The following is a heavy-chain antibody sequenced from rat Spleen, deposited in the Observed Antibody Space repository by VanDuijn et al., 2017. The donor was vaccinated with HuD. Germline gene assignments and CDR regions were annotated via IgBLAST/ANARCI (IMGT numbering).Heavy chain of an antibody. J-gene: IGHJ2*01. V-gene: IGHV5S13*01. CDR3: ARRHYGYTDYFDY. CDR2: ISTGGGNT. D-gene: IGHD1-9*01. CDR1: GFTFTNYD. Sequence: EVQLVESGGGFVQPGRSLKLSCTASGFTFTNYDMAWVRQTPTKGLEWIASISTGGGNTYFRDSVKGRFTISRNNAKNTQYLQMDSLRSEDTATYYCARRHYGYTDYFDYWGQGVMVTVSS.